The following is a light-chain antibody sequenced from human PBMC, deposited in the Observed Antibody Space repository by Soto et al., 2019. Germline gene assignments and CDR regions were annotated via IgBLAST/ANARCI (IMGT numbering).Light chain of an antibody. Sequence: QSALTQPASVSGSPGQSITISCPGISADVSSSNFVSWYQHRPGKAPSLILYDVSHRPSGVSNRFSGSKAGDTASLTISGLQLEDEADYYCTSYRRGPLYVFGTGTKLTVL. V-gene: IGLV2-14*03. CDR1: SADVSSSNF. J-gene: IGLJ1*01. CDR2: DVS. CDR3: TSYRRGPLYV.